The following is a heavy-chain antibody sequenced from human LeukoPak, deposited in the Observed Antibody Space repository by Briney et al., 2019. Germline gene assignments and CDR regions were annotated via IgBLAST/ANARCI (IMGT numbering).Heavy chain of an antibody. V-gene: IGHV1-18*04. CDR1: GYTFISYG. CDR3: ARGNRWMVVAAWWFDP. D-gene: IGHD2-15*01. CDR2: ISAHNGNR. J-gene: IGHJ5*02. Sequence: ASVKVSFKHAGYTFISYGINWLRQAPAQAHEWVGWISAHNGNRNYAQKLQGRVTMTTDTSTSTAYMELSSLRSEDAAVYYCARGNRWMVVAAWWFDPWGQGTLVTVS.